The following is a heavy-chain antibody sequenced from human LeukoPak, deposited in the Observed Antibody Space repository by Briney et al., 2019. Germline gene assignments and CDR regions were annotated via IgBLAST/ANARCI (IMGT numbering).Heavy chain of an antibody. CDR2: IDYSGGAT. J-gene: IGHJ4*02. D-gene: IGHD3-16*01. Sequence: GGSLRLSCAASGFTFNNYVMSWVRQAPGKGLEWVSGIDYSGGATNYADSVQGRSTVSRDNSKNTPYLQMNNLRAEDTAVYYCATTRVCVGVLLRPSCLYFEDWGQGALVTVSS. CDR3: ATTRVCVGVLLRPSCLYFED. V-gene: IGHV3-23*01. CDR1: GFTFNNYV.